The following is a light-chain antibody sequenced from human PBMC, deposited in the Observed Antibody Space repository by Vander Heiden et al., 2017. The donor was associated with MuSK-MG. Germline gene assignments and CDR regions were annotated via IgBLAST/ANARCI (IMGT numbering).Light chain of an antibody. CDR3: QQDGDSPWT. Sequence: ENVLTQSPGALSLSPGESATLSCRASQSVRSRYLAWYQQKPGQAPRLLIYGATSRATGIPDRFSGSGSGTDFALTITRLEPADFAVYYCQQDGDSPWTFGQGTRVDI. CDR2: GAT. V-gene: IGKV3-20*01. J-gene: IGKJ1*01. CDR1: QSVRSRY.